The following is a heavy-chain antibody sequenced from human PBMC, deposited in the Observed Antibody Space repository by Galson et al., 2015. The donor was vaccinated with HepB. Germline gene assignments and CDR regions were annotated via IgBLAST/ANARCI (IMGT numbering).Heavy chain of an antibody. CDR2: ISGSGGST. CDR3: AKFSQISGGYFDY. Sequence: SLRLSCAASGFTFSSYGMHWVRQAPGKGLEWVSAISGSGGSTYYADSVKGRFTISRDNSKNTLYLQMNSLRAEDTAVYYCAKFSQISGGYFDYWGQGTLVTVSS. D-gene: IGHD2-15*01. V-gene: IGHV3-23*01. CDR1: GFTFSSYG. J-gene: IGHJ4*02.